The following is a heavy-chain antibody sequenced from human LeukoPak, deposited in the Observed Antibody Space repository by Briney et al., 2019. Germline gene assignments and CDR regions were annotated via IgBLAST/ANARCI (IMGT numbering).Heavy chain of an antibody. CDR3: AKPWAQTYYDFWTDY. V-gene: IGHV3-30*02. Sequence: PGGSLRLSCAASGFTFSSYGMHWVRQAPGKGLEWVAFIRYDGSDKYYADSVKGRFTISRDNSKNTLYLQMNSLRAEDTALYYCAKPWAQTYYDFWTDYWGQGTLVTVSS. J-gene: IGHJ4*02. D-gene: IGHD3-3*01. CDR2: IRYDGSDK. CDR1: GFTFSSYG.